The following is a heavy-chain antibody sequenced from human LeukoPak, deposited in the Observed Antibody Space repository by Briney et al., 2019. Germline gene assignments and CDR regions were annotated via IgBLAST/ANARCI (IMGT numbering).Heavy chain of an antibody. CDR1: GYTFTGYY. D-gene: IGHD5-18*01. CDR2: INPNSGGT. V-gene: IGHV1-2*02. J-gene: IGHJ4*02. Sequence: ASVKVSCKASGYTFTGYYMHWVRQAPGRGLEWMGWINPNSGGTNYAQKFQGRVTMTRDTSISTAYMELSRLRSDDTAVYYCAREPGGYSCGYDPRFDYWGQGTLVTVSS. CDR3: AREPGGYSCGYDPRFDY.